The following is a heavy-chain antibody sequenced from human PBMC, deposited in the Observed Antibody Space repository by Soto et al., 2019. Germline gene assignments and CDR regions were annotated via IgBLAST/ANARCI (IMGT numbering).Heavy chain of an antibody. J-gene: IGHJ4*02. CDR3: ASLIEAERH. CDR1: GLIVRSSH. D-gene: IGHD1-1*01. V-gene: IGHV3-53*01. CDR2: LYNHGQT. Sequence: EVQLVESGGGLTQPGGSLSLSCVVSGLIVRSSHMIWVRQAPGKVLEGVSILYNHGQTIYVDSVKGRFTITIDNTKNTVYLQMNSLRVEDTAVYYCASLIEAERHWGQGALVTVSS.